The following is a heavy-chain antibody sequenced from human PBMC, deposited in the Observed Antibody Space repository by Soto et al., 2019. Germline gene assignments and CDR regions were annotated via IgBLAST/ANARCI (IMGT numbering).Heavy chain of an antibody. CDR1: GFTFDDYA. CDR3: AKDRGSTNYYGSGD. J-gene: IGHJ4*02. V-gene: IGHV3-9*01. CDR2: ISWNSGSI. D-gene: IGHD3-10*01. Sequence: VQLVESGGGLVQPGRSLRLSCAASGFTFDDYAMHWVRQAPGKGLEWVSGISWNSGSIGYADSVKGRFTISRDNAKNSLHLQMNTLRAEDTALYYCAKDRGSTNYYGSGDWGQGTLVTVSS.